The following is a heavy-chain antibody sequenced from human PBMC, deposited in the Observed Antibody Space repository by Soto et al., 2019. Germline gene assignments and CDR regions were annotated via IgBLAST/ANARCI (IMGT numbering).Heavy chain of an antibody. D-gene: IGHD6-13*01. CDR3: ARTAAADKYYYRMDV. Sequence: GESLKISCKGSGYSFTSYWIGWVRQMPGKGLEWMGIIYPGDSDTRYSPSFQGQVTISADKSISTAYLQWSSLKASDTAMYYCARTAAADKYYYRMDVWGQGTTVTVSS. V-gene: IGHV5-51*01. CDR1: GYSFTSYW. J-gene: IGHJ6*02. CDR2: IYPGDSDT.